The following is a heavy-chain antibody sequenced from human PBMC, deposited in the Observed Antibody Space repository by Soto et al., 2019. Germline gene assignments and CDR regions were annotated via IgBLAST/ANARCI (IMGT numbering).Heavy chain of an antibody. CDR3: ARGTIFGVVIYFDY. CDR2: IYYSGST. V-gene: IGHV4-59*01. Sequence: SETLSLTCTVSGGSISSYYWSWIRQPPGKGLEWIGYIYYSGSTNYNPSLKSRVTISVDTSKNQFSLKLSSVTAADTAVYYCARGTIFGVVIYFDYWGQGTLVTVSS. J-gene: IGHJ4*02. D-gene: IGHD3-3*01. CDR1: GGSISSYY.